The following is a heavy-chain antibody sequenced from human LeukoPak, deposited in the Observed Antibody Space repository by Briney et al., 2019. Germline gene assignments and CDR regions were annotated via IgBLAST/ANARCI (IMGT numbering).Heavy chain of an antibody. CDR1: GFTFSSYG. V-gene: IGHV3-23*01. D-gene: IGHD5-18*01. Sequence: GGPLRLSCAASGFTFSSYGMSWVRQAPGKGLEWVSAISGSGGSTYYADSVKGRFTISRDNSKNTLYLQMNSLRAEDTAVYYCVKTGGYSYGHFDYWGQGTLVTVSS. CDR2: ISGSGGST. J-gene: IGHJ4*02. CDR3: VKTGGYSYGHFDY.